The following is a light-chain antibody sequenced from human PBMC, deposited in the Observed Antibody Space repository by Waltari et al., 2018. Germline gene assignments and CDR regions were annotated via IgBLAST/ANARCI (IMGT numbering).Light chain of an antibody. CDR3: QQSYSTLWLT. V-gene: IGKV1-39*01. J-gene: IGKJ4*01. CDR1: QSISSY. Sequence: DIQMTQSPSYLSASVGDRVTITCRASQSISSYLNWYQQKPGKAPKLLIYAASSLQSGVPSRFSGSGSGTDFTLTISSLQPEDFATYYCQQSYSTLWLTFGGGTKVEIK. CDR2: AAS.